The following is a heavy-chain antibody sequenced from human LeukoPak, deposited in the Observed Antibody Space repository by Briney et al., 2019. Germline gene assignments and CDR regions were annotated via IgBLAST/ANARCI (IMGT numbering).Heavy chain of an antibody. CDR2: ISYDGSNK. D-gene: IGHD3-22*01. V-gene: IGHV3-30*18. J-gene: IGHJ4*02. CDR1: GFTFSSYG. Sequence: GGSLRLSCAASGFTFSSYGVHWVRQAPGKGLEWVAVISYDGSNKYYADSVKGRFTISRDNSKNTLYLQMNSLRAEDTAVYYCAKDRYYYDSSGYYSYWGQGTLVTVSS. CDR3: AKDRYYYDSSGYYSY.